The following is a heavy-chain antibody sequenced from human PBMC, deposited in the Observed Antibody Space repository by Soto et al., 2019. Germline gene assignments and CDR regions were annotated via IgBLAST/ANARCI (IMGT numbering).Heavy chain of an antibody. V-gene: IGHV3-48*03. D-gene: IGHD2-2*01. Sequence: LRLSCAASGFTLSTYEMNWVRQAPGKGLEWLSYITTGGGTIYYADSAKGRFTISRDNAKNSLYLQMNSLRAEDTAVYYCARRKAGPAAWAFYFVYWGQGALVAVFS. CDR1: GFTLSTYE. CDR2: ITTGGGTI. J-gene: IGHJ4*02. CDR3: ARRKAGPAAWAFYFVY.